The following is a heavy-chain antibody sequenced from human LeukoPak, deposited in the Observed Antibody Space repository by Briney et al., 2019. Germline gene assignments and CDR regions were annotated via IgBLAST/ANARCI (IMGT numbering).Heavy chain of an antibody. D-gene: IGHD2-15*01. CDR2: ISNNGGYT. J-gene: IGHJ4*02. Sequence: GGSLRLSCAASGFTFSSSAMSWVRQTPGKGLEWVSAISNNGGYTYYADSVQGRFTISRDNSKSTLCLQMNSLRAEDTAVYYCAKQLGYCSDGSCYFPYWGQGTLVTVSS. CDR3: AKQLGYCSDGSCYFPY. V-gene: IGHV3-23*01. CDR1: GFTFSSSA.